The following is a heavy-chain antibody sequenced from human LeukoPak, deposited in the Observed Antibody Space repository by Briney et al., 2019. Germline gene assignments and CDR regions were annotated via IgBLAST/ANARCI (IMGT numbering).Heavy chain of an antibody. J-gene: IGHJ5*02. Sequence: GSLRLSCAASGFTFTAAWMSWVRKPPGKGLEWIGEIYHSGSTNYNPSLKSRVTISVDKSKNQFSLKLSSVTAADTAVYYCAGYYSGYDSGSDWFDPWGQGTLVTVSS. D-gene: IGHD5-12*01. CDR2: IYHSGST. V-gene: IGHV4-4*02. CDR1: GFTFTAAW. CDR3: AGYYSGYDSGSDWFDP.